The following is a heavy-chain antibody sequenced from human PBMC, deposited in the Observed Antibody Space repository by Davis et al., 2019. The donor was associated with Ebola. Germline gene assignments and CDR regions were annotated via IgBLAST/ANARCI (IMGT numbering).Heavy chain of an antibody. D-gene: IGHD3-10*01. CDR3: ASHYGSGPNDY. CDR2: IWYDGSNK. Sequence: GESLKISCAASGFTFSSYAMHWVRQAPGKGLEWVAVIWYDGSNKYYADSVKGRFTISRDNSKNTLYLQMNSLRAEDTAVYYCASHYGSGPNDYWGQGTLVTVSS. CDR1: GFTFSSYA. V-gene: IGHV3-33*08. J-gene: IGHJ4*02.